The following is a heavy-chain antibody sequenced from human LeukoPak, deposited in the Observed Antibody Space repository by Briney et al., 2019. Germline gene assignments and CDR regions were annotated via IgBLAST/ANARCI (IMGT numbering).Heavy chain of an antibody. V-gene: IGHV3-7*01. CDR3: ARDPDSSSWYYGMDV. Sequence: GGSLRLSCAASGFTFSSYWMSWVRQAPGKGLEWVANIKQDGSEKYYVDSVKGRFTISRDNAKNSLYLQMNSLRAEDTAVYYCARDPDSSSWYYGMDVWGQGTTVTVSS. CDR2: IKQDGSEK. D-gene: IGHD6-13*01. CDR1: GFTFSSYW. J-gene: IGHJ6*02.